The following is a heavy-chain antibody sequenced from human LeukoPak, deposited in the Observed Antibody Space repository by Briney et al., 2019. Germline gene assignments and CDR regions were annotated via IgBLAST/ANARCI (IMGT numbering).Heavy chain of an antibody. D-gene: IGHD6-13*01. CDR1: GFTFSSYW. V-gene: IGHV3-74*01. CDR3: ARESGIAAALDL. Sequence: GGSLRLSCAASGFTFSSYWMHWVRQAPGKGLVWVSRINTDGSSTSCADSVKGRFTISRDNAKNTLYLQMNSLRAEDTAVYYCARESGIAAALDLWGQGTLVTASS. J-gene: IGHJ5*02. CDR2: INTDGSST.